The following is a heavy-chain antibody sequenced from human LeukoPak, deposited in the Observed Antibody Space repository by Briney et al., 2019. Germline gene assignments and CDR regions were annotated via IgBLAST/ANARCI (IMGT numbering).Heavy chain of an antibody. CDR2: IYTSGST. Sequence: PSETLSLTCTVSGGSISSSSYYWGWIRQPAGKGLEWIGRIYTSGSTNYNPSLKSRVTMSVDTSKNQFSLKLSSVTAADTAVYYCARDLSMGWGIEHENYFDYWGQGTLVTVSS. V-gene: IGHV4-61*02. J-gene: IGHJ4*02. CDR3: ARDLSMGWGIEHENYFDY. CDR1: GGSISSSSYY. D-gene: IGHD3-16*01.